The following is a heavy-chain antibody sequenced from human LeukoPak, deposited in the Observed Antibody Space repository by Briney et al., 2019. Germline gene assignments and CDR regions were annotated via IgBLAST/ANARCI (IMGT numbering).Heavy chain of an antibody. V-gene: IGHV3-21*04. J-gene: IGHJ4*02. D-gene: IGHD3-10*01. CDR3: ARGSGVHV. CDR1: GFTFRTHS. CDR2: ITKSSTYV. Sequence: GGSLRLACEASGFTFRTHSMNWVRQAPGKGLERVSAITKSSTYVYYADSVKGRFTISRDNANNSLFLQMNNLGVDDTGVYYCARGSGVHVWGQGTLVLVSS.